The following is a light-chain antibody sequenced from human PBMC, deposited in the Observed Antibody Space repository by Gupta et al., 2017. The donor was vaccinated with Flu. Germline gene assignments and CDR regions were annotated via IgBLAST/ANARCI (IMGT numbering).Light chain of an antibody. CDR2: GAS. V-gene: IGKV3-20*01. CDR3: QQYGSSPPWT. J-gene: IGKJ1*01. CDR1: QSVSNY. Sequence: LSLSPGEGATLSCRASQSVSNYLAWYQQKPGQAPRLLIYGASSRTTGIPDRFSGSGSGTDFTLTIRRREPEDFAVYYCQQYGSSPPWTFGQGTKVEIK.